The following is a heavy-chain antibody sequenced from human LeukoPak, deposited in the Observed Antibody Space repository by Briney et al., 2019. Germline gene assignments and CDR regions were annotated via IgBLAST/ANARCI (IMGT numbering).Heavy chain of an antibody. CDR2: IYYSGST. D-gene: IGHD6-19*01. CDR3: ARADYSSGWNDWFDP. Sequence: KPSETLSLTCTVSGGSISSYYWSWIRQPPGKGLEWIGYIYYSGSTNYNPSLKSRVTISVDTSKNQLSLKLSSVTAADTAVYYCARADYSSGWNDWFDPWGQGTLVTVSS. J-gene: IGHJ5*02. V-gene: IGHV4-59*01. CDR1: GGSISSYY.